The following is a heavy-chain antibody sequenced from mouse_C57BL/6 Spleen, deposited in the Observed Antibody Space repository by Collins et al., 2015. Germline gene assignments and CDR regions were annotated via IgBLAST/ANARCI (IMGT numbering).Heavy chain of an antibody. CDR2: ISYSGST. V-gene: IGHV3-2*02. D-gene: IGHD1-1*01. CDR3: AHYGSSPAWFVY. J-gene: IGHJ3*01. Sequence: DVQLQESGPGLVKPSQSLSLTCTVTGYSITSDYAWNWIRQFPGNKLEWMGYISYSGSTSYNPSLKSRISITRDTSKNQFFLQLNSVTTEDTATYYCAHYGSSPAWFVYWGQGTLVTVSA. CDR1: GYSITSDYA.